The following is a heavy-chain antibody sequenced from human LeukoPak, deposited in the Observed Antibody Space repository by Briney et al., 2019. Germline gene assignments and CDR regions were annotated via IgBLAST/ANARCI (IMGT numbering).Heavy chain of an antibody. CDR3: ARKYGSAPDWFDP. J-gene: IGHJ5*02. Sequence: SETLSLTCAVYGGSFSGYYWSWIRQPPGKGLEWIGEINHSGSTNYNPSLKSRVTISVDTSKNQFSLKLSSVTAADTAVYYCARKYGSAPDWFDPWGQGTLVTVSS. V-gene: IGHV4-34*01. D-gene: IGHD3-10*01. CDR1: GGSFSGYY. CDR2: INHSGST.